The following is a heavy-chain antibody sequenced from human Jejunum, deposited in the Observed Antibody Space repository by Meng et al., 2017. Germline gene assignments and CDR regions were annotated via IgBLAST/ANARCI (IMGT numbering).Heavy chain of an antibody. Sequence: QVRVRGSGPGLVRPSEPLPPPCTVSGGPVRSAAYYWNWIRQPPGKGLEWIGYIYYSGGTTYSPSLNSRVTISIDTAKNQVSLKVSSVTAADTAVYYCAHSSSSSSFGFDYWGQGTLVTVSS. D-gene: IGHD6-6*01. CDR3: AHSSSSSSFGFDY. V-gene: IGHV4-61*08. J-gene: IGHJ4*02. CDR1: GGPVRSAAYY. CDR2: IYYSGGT.